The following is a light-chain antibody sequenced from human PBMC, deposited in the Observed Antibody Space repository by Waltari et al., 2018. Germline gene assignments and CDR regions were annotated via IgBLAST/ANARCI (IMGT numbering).Light chain of an antibody. CDR2: GAS. V-gene: IGKV3-15*01. J-gene: IGKJ1*01. CDR1: QSVSSN. Sequence: EIVMTQSPATLSVSPGERATLSCRASQSVSSNLAWYQQKPGQSPRLLIYGASTRATGIAARFSGSGPGTEFTLTISSLQSEDFALYYCQQYNDWPRTFGQGTKVEI. CDR3: QQYNDWPRT.